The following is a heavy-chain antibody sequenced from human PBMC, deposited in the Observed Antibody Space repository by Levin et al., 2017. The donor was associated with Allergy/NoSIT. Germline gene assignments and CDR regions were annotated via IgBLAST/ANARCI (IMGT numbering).Heavy chain of an antibody. Sequence: PSETLSLTCTVSGDFISRRSDCWGWFRQPPGKGLEWIATLYYDGDVYYNASLTSRVSTSLDTSKNQFSLKLGSVTAADTAVYYCVRQTKYGSGRFPDYWGPGTLVTVSS. CDR2: LYYDGDV. CDR1: GDFISRRSDC. V-gene: IGHV4-39*01. J-gene: IGHJ4*02. D-gene: IGHD3-10*01. CDR3: VRQTKYGSGRFPDY.